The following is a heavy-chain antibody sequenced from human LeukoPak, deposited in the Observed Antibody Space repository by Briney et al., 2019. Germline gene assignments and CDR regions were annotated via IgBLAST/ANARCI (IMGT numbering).Heavy chain of an antibody. Sequence: ASVKVSCKASGYNFIGYYMHWVRQAPGQGLEYMGWINPNSGGTNSSQKFQDRVTLTRDTSISTAYMELSSLTSDDTAVYYCARAYGSGSSYHPDYWGQGTLVTVSS. CDR3: ARAYGSGSSYHPDY. V-gene: IGHV1-2*02. D-gene: IGHD3-10*01. J-gene: IGHJ4*02. CDR1: GYNFIGYY. CDR2: INPNSGGT.